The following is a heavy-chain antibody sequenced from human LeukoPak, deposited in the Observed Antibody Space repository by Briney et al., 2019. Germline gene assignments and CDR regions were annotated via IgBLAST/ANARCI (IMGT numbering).Heavy chain of an antibody. J-gene: IGHJ4*02. V-gene: IGHV4-34*01. CDR3: ARVGGVAAAFDY. D-gene: IGHD6-13*01. CDR2: INHSGST. Sequence: PSETLSLTCAVYGVSFSGYYWSWIRQPPGKGLEWIGEINHSGSTNYNPSLKSRVTISVDTSKNQFSLKLSSVTAADTAVYYCARVGGVAAAFDYWGQGTLVTVSS. CDR1: GVSFSGYY.